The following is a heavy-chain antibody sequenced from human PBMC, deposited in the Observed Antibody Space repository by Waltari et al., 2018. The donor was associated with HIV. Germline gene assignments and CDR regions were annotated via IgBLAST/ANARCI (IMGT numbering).Heavy chain of an antibody. CDR3: ARDGLGDGDAFDI. V-gene: IGHV1-3*01. CDR1: GYPFTSYA. Sequence: QVQLVQSGAEVKKPGASVKVSCKASGYPFTSYAMHWVRQAPGQRLEWMGWINAGNGNTKYSQKFQGRVTITRDTSASTAYMELSSLRSEDTAVYYCARDGLGDGDAFDIWGQGTMVTVSS. J-gene: IGHJ3*02. D-gene: IGHD2-21*02. CDR2: INAGNGNT.